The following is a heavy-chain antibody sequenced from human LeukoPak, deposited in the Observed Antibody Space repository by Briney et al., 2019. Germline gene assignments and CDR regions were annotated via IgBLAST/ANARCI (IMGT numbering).Heavy chain of an antibody. V-gene: IGHV4-39*01. CDR3: ARQTVRHGWYDFHYYYGMDV. D-gene: IGHD6-19*01. CDR1: GGSISSSSYY. Sequence: PSETLSLTCTVSGGSISSSSYYWGWIRQPPGKGLEWIGSIYYSGSTYYNPSLKSRVTISVDTSKNQFSLKLSSVTAADTAVYYCARQTVRHGWYDFHYYYGMDVWGQGTTVTVSS. J-gene: IGHJ6*02. CDR2: IYYSGST.